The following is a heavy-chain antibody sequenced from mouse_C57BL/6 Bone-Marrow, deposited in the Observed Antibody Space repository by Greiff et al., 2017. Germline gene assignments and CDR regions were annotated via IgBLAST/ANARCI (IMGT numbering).Heavy chain of an antibody. D-gene: IGHD3-2*01. CDR1: GYTFTSYD. CDR2: IYPRDGST. V-gene: IGHV1-85*01. Sequence: QVQLQQSGPELVKPGASVKLSCKASGYTFTSYDINWVKQRPGQGLEWIGWIYPRDGSTKYNAKFKGKATLTVDTSSSTAYMELHSLTPEASAVYFCAPTAYYFDYWGQGTTLTVSS. J-gene: IGHJ2*01. CDR3: APTAYYFDY.